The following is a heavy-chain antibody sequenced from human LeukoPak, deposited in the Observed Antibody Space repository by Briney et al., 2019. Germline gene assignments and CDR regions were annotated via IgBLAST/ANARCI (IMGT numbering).Heavy chain of an antibody. V-gene: IGHV3-23*01. J-gene: IGHJ4*02. CDR3: ARIRYYYHRGPDLDVYYFDY. Sequence: WGALRLSCAASGFTLCSYGMSWVRQAPGKGLEWGSAISGSGGSTYYADSVKGRFTISRDNSKNTLYLQMNSLRAEDTAVYYCARIRYYYHRGPDLDVYYFDYWGQGTLVTVSP. CDR1: GFTLCSYG. D-gene: IGHD3-22*01. CDR2: ISGSGGST.